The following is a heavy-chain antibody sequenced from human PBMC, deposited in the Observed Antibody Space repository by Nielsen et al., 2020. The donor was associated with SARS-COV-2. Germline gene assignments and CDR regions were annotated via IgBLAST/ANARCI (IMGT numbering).Heavy chain of an antibody. CDR2: ISTSGST. CDR1: GGSVSSGGYS. V-gene: IGHV4-61*08. J-gene: IGHJ4*02. D-gene: IGHD3-10*01. CDR3: ARLGSYYFDY. Sequence: SETLSLTCTVSGGSVSSGGYSWSWIRQSPGKGLEWIGYISTSGSTNFNPSLKSRVTISVDTSANQFSLNLTSVTAADSAIYYCARLGSYYFDYWGQGSLVTVSS.